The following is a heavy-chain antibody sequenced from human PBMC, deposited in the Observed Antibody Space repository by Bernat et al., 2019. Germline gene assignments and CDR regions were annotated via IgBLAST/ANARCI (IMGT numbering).Heavy chain of an antibody. CDR3: ARDRGGYCRGGGCYGTINWFDP. Sequence: QVQLQQSGPGLLKPSQTLSLTCVISGDSVSSNSAAWNWIRQSPSRGLEWLGRTYYMSKWHFDYAVSVKSRISINPDTSKNQFSLQLDSVSPEDTDVYYCARDRGGYCRGGGCYGTINWFDPWGQGTLVTVSS. V-gene: IGHV6-1*01. D-gene: IGHD2-15*01. CDR2: TYYMSKWHF. J-gene: IGHJ5*02. CDR1: GDSVSSNSAA.